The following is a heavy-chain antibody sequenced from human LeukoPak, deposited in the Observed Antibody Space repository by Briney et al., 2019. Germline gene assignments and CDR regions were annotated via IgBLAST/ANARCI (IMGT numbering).Heavy chain of an antibody. CDR3: ASSGDILTGSDY. V-gene: IGHV3-48*04. CDR2: ISSSSGAI. D-gene: IGHD3-9*01. CDR1: GFTFSSYA. Sequence: GGSLRLSCSASGFTFSSYAMHWVRQAPGKGLEWVSYISSSSGAIYYADSVKGRFTISRDNSKNTLYLQMNSLRAEDTAVYYCASSGDILTGSDYWGQGTLVTISS. J-gene: IGHJ4*02.